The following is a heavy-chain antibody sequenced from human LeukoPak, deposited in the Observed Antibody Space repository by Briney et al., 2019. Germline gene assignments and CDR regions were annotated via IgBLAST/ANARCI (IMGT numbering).Heavy chain of an antibody. Sequence: PGRSLRLSCAASGFTFSSYGMHWVRQAPGKGLEWVSYISSSSSTIYYADSVKGRFTISRDNAKNSLYLQMNSLRDEDTAVYYCARVIDYDFWSGYYLNFDYWGQGTLVTVSS. V-gene: IGHV3-48*02. CDR3: ARVIDYDFWSGYYLNFDY. D-gene: IGHD3-3*01. CDR1: GFTFSSYG. CDR2: ISSSSSTI. J-gene: IGHJ4*02.